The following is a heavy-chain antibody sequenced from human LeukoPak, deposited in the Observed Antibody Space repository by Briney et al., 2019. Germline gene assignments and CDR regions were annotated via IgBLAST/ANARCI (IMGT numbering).Heavy chain of an antibody. CDR3: ARDRTRDAFDI. Sequence: GGXLRLSCAASGFTFSSYSMNWVRQAPGKGLEWVSSISSSSSYIYYADSVKGRFTISRDNAKNSLYLQMNSLRAEDTAVYYCARDRTRDAFDIWGQGTMVTVSS. CDR1: GFTFSSYS. CDR2: ISSSSSYI. D-gene: IGHD2-8*01. J-gene: IGHJ3*02. V-gene: IGHV3-21*01.